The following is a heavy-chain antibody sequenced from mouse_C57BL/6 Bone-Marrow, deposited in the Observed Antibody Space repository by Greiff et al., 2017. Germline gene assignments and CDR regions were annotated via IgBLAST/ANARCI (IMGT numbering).Heavy chain of an antibody. Sequence: QVQLQQSGPELVKPGASVKISCKASGYAFSSSWMNWVQQRPGKGLEWIGRIYPGDGDTNYNGKFKGKATLTADKSSSTAYMQLSSLTSEDSAVYFCASGSNLALAMDYWGQGTSVTVSS. D-gene: IGHD4-1*01. J-gene: IGHJ4*01. CDR1: GYAFSSSW. CDR3: ASGSNLALAMDY. CDR2: IYPGDGDT. V-gene: IGHV1-82*01.